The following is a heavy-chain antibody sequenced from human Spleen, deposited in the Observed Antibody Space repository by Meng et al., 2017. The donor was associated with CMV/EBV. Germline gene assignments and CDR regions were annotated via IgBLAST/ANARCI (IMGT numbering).Heavy chain of an antibody. CDR1: RGSFNGYY. Sequence: SETLSLTCAVYRGSFNGYYWNWIRQSPGKGLEWIGEINHSGATNLNPSLRSRVTMSVDASTNQFSLKLSSVTAADTAVYYCASRPYDSWTAYYSGDYYPMDVWGQGTTVTVSS. V-gene: IGHV4-34*01. D-gene: IGHD3-3*01. CDR3: ASRPYDSWTAYYSGDYYPMDV. J-gene: IGHJ6*02. CDR2: INHSGAT.